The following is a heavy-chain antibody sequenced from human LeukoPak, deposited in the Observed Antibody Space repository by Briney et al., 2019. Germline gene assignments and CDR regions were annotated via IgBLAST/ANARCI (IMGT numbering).Heavy chain of an antibody. CDR3: ARESHYYDSSGYQGMDY. CDR1: GYTFTSYG. J-gene: IGHJ4*02. V-gene: IGHV1-18*01. CDR2: ISAYNGNT. Sequence: ASEKVSCKASGYTFTSYGFSWVRQAPGQGLERMGWISAYNGNTNYAQKPQGRITMTTDTSTSTAYMEMRSLRSDGTAVYYCARESHYYDSSGYQGMDYWGQGTLVTVSS. D-gene: IGHD3-22*01.